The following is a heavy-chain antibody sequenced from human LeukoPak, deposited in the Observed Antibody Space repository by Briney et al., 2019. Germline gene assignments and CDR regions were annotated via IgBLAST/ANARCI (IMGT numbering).Heavy chain of an antibody. V-gene: IGHV3-23*01. J-gene: IGHJ4*02. Sequence: GGSLRLSCAASGFTFRSYVMSWVRLAPGKGLEWVSGLNTDGAWIYYADSVKGRFTISRDNSENTLYLQINSLRVEDTAIYYCAKSTAPCSRGSCYSALESWGQGTLVTVSS. CDR1: GFTFRSYV. CDR2: LNTDGAWI. D-gene: IGHD2-15*01. CDR3: AKSTAPCSRGSCYSALES.